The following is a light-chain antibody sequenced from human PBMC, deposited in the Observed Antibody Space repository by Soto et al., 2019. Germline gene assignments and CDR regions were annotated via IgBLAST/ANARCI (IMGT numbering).Light chain of an antibody. CDR2: GAS. V-gene: IGKV3-20*01. CDR3: QQYGSSVFT. J-gene: IGKJ3*01. Sequence: EIVLTRSPGTLSLSPGERDTLSCRASQSVSSSYLAWYQQKPGQAPRLLIYGASSRATGIPDRFSGSGSGTDFTLNISRLEPEDFAVYYCQQYGSSVFTFGRGTKLDIQ. CDR1: QSVSSSY.